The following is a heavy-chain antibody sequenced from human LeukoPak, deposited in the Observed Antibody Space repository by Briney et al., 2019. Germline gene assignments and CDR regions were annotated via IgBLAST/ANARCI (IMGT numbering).Heavy chain of an antibody. J-gene: IGHJ6*02. CDR3: ATGRVGSLPAPYYYYYGMDV. D-gene: IGHD1-14*01. CDR1: GYTLTELS. Sequence: ASVKVSCTVSGYTLTELSMHWVRQAPGKGLEWMGGFDPEDGETIYAQKFQGRVTMTEDTSTDPAYMELSSLRSEDTAVYYCATGRVGSLPAPYYYYYGMDVWGQGTTVTVSS. V-gene: IGHV1-24*01. CDR2: FDPEDGET.